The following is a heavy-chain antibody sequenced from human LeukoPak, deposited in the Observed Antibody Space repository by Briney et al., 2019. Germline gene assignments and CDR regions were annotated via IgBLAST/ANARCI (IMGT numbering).Heavy chain of an antibody. J-gene: IGHJ4*02. CDR2: ISSTGNYI. CDR1: GFIFSNFN. CDR3: ARVSTGPV. Sequence: GGSLRLSCVGSGFIFSNFNMNWFRQAPGKGLEWVSSISSTGNYIHYADSVKGRFTISRDNAQKSLYLQMNSLRVEDSAVYYCARVSTGPVWGQGTLVTVSS. D-gene: IGHD1-1*01. V-gene: IGHV3-21*01.